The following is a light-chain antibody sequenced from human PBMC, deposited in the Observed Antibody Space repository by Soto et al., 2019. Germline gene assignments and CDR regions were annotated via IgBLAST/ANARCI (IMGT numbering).Light chain of an antibody. J-gene: IGKJ2*01. Sequence: QLTQSPSSLSASVGDRVTVTCRASQGISSYLAWYQQQPGKAPKLLIYAASTLQRGVSSRFSGSGSGTDFTLTISSLQPGDFATYYCLQLNSYPPTFGQGTKLEIK. CDR1: QGISSY. CDR2: AAS. CDR3: LQLNSYPPT. V-gene: IGKV1-9*01.